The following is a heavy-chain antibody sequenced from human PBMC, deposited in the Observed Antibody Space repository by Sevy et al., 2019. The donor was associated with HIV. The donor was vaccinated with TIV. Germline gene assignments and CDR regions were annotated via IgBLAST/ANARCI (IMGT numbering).Heavy chain of an antibody. CDR2: IYYSGNT. V-gene: IGHV4-39*01. J-gene: IGHJ4*01. CDR1: GDSISSSTYH. CDR3: ARVVDFWSGYLDY. Sequence: SETLSLTCTVSGDSISSSTYHWRWIRQSPGKGLEWIGNIYYSGNTNYNPSLTSRATISVDTSKNQFSLNLTSVTAADTAVYYCARVVDFWSGYLDYWGQGTLVTVS. D-gene: IGHD3-3*01.